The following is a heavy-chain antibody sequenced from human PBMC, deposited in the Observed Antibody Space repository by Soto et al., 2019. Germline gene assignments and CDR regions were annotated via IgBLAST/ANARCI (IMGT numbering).Heavy chain of an antibody. V-gene: IGHV3-23*01. Sequence: EVQLLESGGGLVQPGGSLRLSCAASVFTFRSYAMSWVRQAPGRGLEWVSTFGGRDFNTYYADSVKGRFTVSRDNDNSALFLQMNGLRAEDTAVYYCAKGPDPGAFDNWGQGTLVTVSS. CDR3: AKGPDPGAFDN. D-gene: IGHD7-27*01. CDR2: FGGRDFNT. J-gene: IGHJ3*02. CDR1: VFTFRSYA.